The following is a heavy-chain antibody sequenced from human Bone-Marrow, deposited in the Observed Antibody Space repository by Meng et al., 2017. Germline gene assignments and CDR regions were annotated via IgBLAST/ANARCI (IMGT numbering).Heavy chain of an antibody. V-gene: IGHV1-18*01. CDR2: ISAYNGNT. CDR1: GYTFTRYA. Sequence: VQLGVDVVKGKRPGAAVKVSWKASGYTFTRYAISWVRQAPGQGLEWMGWISAYNGNTNYAQKLQGRVTMTTDTSTSTAYMELRSLRSDDTAVYYCARDKAYYYDSSGYYYRHYWGQGTLVTVSS. CDR3: ARDKAYYYDSSGYYYRHY. D-gene: IGHD3-22*01. J-gene: IGHJ4*02.